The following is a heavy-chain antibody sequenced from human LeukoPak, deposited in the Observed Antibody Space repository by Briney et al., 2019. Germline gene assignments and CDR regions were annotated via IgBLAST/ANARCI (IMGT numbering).Heavy chain of an antibody. D-gene: IGHD6-6*01. J-gene: IGHJ5*02. CDR2: ISSSSSYI. V-gene: IGHV3-21*01. CDR1: GFTFSSYS. Sequence: PGGSLRLSCVASGFTFSSYSMNWVRQAPGKGLEWVSSISSSSSYIYYADSVKGRFTISRDNAKNSLYLQMNSLRAEDMAVYYCARVGTRIAARHFDPWGQGTLVTVSS. CDR3: ARVGTRIAARHFDP.